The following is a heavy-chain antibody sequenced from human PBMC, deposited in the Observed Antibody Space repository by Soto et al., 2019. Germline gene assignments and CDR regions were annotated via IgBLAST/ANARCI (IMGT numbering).Heavy chain of an antibody. J-gene: IGHJ4*02. Sequence: PGGSLRLSCAASGFTFSAYAMTWVRQAPGKGLEWVAVIWYDGSNKYYADSVKGRFTISRDNSKNTLYLQMNSLRAEDTAVYYCARDGGDGYNLGYFDYWGQGTLVTVSS. CDR1: GFTFSAYA. D-gene: IGHD3-16*01. CDR2: IWYDGSNK. V-gene: IGHV3-33*08. CDR3: ARDGGDGYNLGYFDY.